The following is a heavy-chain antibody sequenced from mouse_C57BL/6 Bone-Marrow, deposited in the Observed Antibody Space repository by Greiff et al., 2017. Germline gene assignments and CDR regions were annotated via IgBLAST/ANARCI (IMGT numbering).Heavy chain of an antibody. Sequence: VKLVESGPGLVAPSQSLSITCTVSGFSLTSYAISWVRQPPGKGLEWLGVIWTGGGPNYNSALKSRLSISKDNSKSQVFLKMNSQQTKDTASDNCARNALLLRSMDYWGQGTSGTVSS. CDR2: IWTGGGP. J-gene: IGHJ4*01. CDR3: ARNALLLRSMDY. CDR1: GFSLTSYA. V-gene: IGHV2-9-1*01. D-gene: IGHD1-1*01.